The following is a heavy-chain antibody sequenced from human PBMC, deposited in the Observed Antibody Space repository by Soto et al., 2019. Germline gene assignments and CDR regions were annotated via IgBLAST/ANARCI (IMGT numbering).Heavy chain of an antibody. D-gene: IGHD2-21*02. CDR2: INAGNGNT. V-gene: IGHV1-3*05. CDR1: GYTFTSYA. Sequence: QVQLVQSGAEEKKPGASVKVSCKASGYTFTSYAMHWVRQAPGQRLEGMGWINAGNGNTKYSQKFQGRVTITRDTSASTGYIELSSLRFEYTAVYYCARSIVVVTALDYWAREPWSPSPQ. J-gene: IGHJ4*02. CDR3: ARSIVVVTALDY.